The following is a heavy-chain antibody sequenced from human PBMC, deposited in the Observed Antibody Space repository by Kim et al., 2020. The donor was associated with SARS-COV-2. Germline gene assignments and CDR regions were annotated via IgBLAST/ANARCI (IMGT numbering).Heavy chain of an antibody. CDR3: TRVNTIAGSWYDAFD. J-gene: IGHJ3*02. V-gene: IGHV3-73*01. D-gene: IGHD6-13*01. CDR2: IRSKANSYAT. Sequence: GGSLRLSCAASGFTFSGSTMHWVRQASGKGLEWVGRIRSKANSYATAYAASVKNRFSISRDDSKNTAYLQMNSLKTEDTAADYCTRVNTIAGSWYDAFD. CDR1: GFTFSGST.